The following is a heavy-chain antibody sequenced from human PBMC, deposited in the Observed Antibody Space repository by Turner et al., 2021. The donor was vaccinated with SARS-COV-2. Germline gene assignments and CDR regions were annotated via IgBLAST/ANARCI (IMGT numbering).Heavy chain of an antibody. Sequence: QVQLVESGGGVVQPGRSLRLSCAASGFTFSNYGMHWVRQAPGKGLEWVAVISYDGSNKYYADSVKGRFTISRDNSKNTLYLQMNSLRAEDTAVYYCARQTDSSTWQTYYFDYWGQGTLVTVSS. CDR2: ISYDGSNK. D-gene: IGHD6-13*01. CDR1: GFTFSNYG. V-gene: IGHV3-30*03. J-gene: IGHJ4*02. CDR3: ARQTDSSTWQTYYFDY.